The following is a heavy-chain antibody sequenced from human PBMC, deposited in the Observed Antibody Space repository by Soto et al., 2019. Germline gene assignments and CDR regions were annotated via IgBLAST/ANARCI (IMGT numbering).Heavy chain of an antibody. J-gene: IGHJ5*02. D-gene: IGHD1-1*01. CDR1: GGSITNYY. CDR3: ARDRDQWNDAYWFDP. CDR2: IYSSGST. Sequence: SETLSLTCTVSGGSITNYYWSWIRQPPGRGLEWIGYIYSSGSTNYNPSLKSRVTISADTSKNQVSLKLTSVTAADTAVYYCARDRDQWNDAYWFDPWGQGTLVT. V-gene: IGHV4-59*01.